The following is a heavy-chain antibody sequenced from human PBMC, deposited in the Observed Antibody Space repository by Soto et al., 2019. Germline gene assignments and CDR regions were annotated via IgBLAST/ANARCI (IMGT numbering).Heavy chain of an antibody. CDR1: GFTFSSYS. Sequence: GGSLRLSCAASGFTFSSYSMSWVRQAPGRGLEWVSGFRSGGDDDTTYYADSVRGRFTISRDNSKNTLFLQMNSLRAEDTAIYYCAKKVNSGSGSQFFDYWGQGTLVTVSS. J-gene: IGHJ4*02. D-gene: IGHD3-10*01. V-gene: IGHV3-23*01. CDR2: FRSGGDDDTT. CDR3: AKKVNSGSGSQFFDY.